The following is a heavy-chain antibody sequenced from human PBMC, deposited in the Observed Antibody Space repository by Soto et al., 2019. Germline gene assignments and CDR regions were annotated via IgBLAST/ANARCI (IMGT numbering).Heavy chain of an antibody. D-gene: IGHD4-17*01. V-gene: IGHV2-5*02. CDR3: AHSDLLTTASQFDY. Sequence: QITLKESGPTLVKPTQTLTLTRTFSGFSLSTSGVGVGWIRQPPGKALEWLALIYWDDDKRYSPSLKSRLTITKDTSKNQVVLTMTNMDPVDTATYYCAHSDLLTTASQFDYWGQGTLVTVSS. J-gene: IGHJ4*02. CDR1: GFSLSTSGVG. CDR2: IYWDDDK.